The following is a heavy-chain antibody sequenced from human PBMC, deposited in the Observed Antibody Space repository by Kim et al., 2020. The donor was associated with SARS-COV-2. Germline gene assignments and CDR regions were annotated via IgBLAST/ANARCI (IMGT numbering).Heavy chain of an antibody. CDR1: GGTFSSYA. J-gene: IGHJ6*02. CDR2: IIPIFGTA. V-gene: IGHV1-69*13. CDR3: ARSEMATSYYYYYGMDV. Sequence: SVKVSCKASGGTFSSYAISWVRQAPGQGLEWMGGIIPIFGTANYAQKFQGRVTITADESTSTAYMELSSLRSEDTAVYYCARSEMATSYYYYYGMDVWGQGTTVTVSS. D-gene: IGHD5-12*01.